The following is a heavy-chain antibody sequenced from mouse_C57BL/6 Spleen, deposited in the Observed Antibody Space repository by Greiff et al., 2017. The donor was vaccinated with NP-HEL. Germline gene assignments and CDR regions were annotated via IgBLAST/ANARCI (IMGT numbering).Heavy chain of an antibody. Sequence: EVQGVESGGGLVQPGGSLSLSCAASGFTFTDYYMSWVRQPPGKALEWLGFIRNKANGYTTEYSASVKGRFTISRDKSKSILYLQMNALRAEDSATYYCARYRGYGYAMDYWGQGTSVTVSS. CDR1: GFTFTDYY. CDR2: IRNKANGYTT. V-gene: IGHV7-3*01. CDR3: ARYRGYGYAMDY. J-gene: IGHJ4*01. D-gene: IGHD3-2*02.